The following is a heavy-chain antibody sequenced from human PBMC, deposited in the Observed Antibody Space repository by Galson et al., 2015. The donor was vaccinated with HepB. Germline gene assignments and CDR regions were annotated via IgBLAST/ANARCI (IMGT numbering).Heavy chain of an antibody. D-gene: IGHD6-19*01. CDR2: INPSGGST. CDR3: FGLSSIAVAGTRAFDI. Sequence: SVKVSCKASGYTFTSYYMHWVRQAPGQGLEWMGIINPSGGSTSYAQKFQGRVTMTRDTSTSTVYMELSSLRSEGTAVYYCFGLSSIAVAGTRAFDIWGQGTMVTVSS. V-gene: IGHV1-46*01. CDR1: GYTFTSYY. J-gene: IGHJ3*02.